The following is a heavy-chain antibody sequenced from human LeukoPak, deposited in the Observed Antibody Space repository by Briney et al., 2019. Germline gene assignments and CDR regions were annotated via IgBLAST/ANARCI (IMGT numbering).Heavy chain of an antibody. CDR3: ARGPDYGDFSFYYYMDV. CDR2: MNPNSGNT. D-gene: IGHD4-17*01. V-gene: IGHV1-8*01. CDR1: GYTFTSYD. J-gene: IGHJ6*03. Sequence: ASVKVSCKASGYTFTSYDINWVRQATGQGLEWMGWMNPNSGNTGYAQKFQGRVTMTRNTSISAAYMELSSLRSEDTAVYYCARGPDYGDFSFYYYMDVWGKGTTVTVSS.